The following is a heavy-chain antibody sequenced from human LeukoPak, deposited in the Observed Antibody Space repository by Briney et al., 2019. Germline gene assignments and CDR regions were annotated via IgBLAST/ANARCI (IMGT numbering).Heavy chain of an antibody. Sequence: GGSLRLSCGASGFIFSDHWMSWVRQAPGKGLEWVANIKTDGSEKYYLDSVKGRFTISRDNAKNSLYLQMNSLRAEDTAVYYCARVSPGYSSGWYDFDYWGQGTLVTVSS. CDR2: IKTDGSEK. J-gene: IGHJ4*02. V-gene: IGHV3-7*01. CDR1: GFIFSDHW. D-gene: IGHD6-19*01. CDR3: ARVSPGYSSGWYDFDY.